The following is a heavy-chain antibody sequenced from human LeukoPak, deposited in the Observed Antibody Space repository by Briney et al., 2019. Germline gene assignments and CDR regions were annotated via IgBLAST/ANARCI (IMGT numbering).Heavy chain of an antibody. J-gene: IGHJ4*02. D-gene: IGHD3-22*01. Sequence: GGSLRLSCAASGFTFSSYAMSWVRQAPGKGLEWVSAISGSGSSTYYADSVKGRFTISRDNSKNTLYLQMNSLRAEDTAVYYCAKDRLERSLRAYDSSGYQAPFDYWGQGTLVTVSS. CDR2: ISGSGSST. CDR1: GFTFSSYA. V-gene: IGHV3-23*01. CDR3: AKDRLERSLRAYDSSGYQAPFDY.